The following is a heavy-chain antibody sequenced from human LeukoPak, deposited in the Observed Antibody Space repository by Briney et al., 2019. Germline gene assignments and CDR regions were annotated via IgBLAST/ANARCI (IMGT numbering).Heavy chain of an antibody. D-gene: IGHD6-19*01. CDR2: ISGSGGST. V-gene: IGHV3-23*01. CDR1: GFTFSSYA. J-gene: IGHJ4*02. Sequence: GGSLRLSCAASGFTFSSYAMNWVRQSPVKGLEWVSAISGSGGSTYYADSVKGRFTISRDNSKNTLYLQMNSLRAEDTAVYYCAQGSQWLVQDIDYWGQGTLVTVSS. CDR3: AQGSQWLVQDIDY.